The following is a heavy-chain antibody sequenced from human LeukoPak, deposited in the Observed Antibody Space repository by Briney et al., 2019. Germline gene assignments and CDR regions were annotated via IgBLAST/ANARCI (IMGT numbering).Heavy chain of an antibody. D-gene: IGHD6-19*01. V-gene: IGHV4-39*01. CDR2: IYYSGST. CDR3: ARRMAGTGEFDY. J-gene: IGHJ4*02. Sequence: SETLSLTCTVSGGSISSSSYYWGWIRQPPGKGLEWIGSIYYSGSTYYNPSLKSRVTISVDTSKNQFSLKLSSVTAADTAVHYCARRMAGTGEFDYWGQGTLVTVSS. CDR1: GGSISSSSYY.